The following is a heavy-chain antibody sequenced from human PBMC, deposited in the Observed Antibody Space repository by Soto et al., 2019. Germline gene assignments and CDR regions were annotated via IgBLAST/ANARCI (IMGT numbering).Heavy chain of an antibody. V-gene: IGHV3-9*01. CDR1: GFTFDDYA. CDR3: AKAAPYDFWSGYYTD. Sequence: GGSLRLSCAASGFTFDDYAMHWVRQAPGKGLEWVSGISWNSGSIGYADSVKGRFTISRDNAKNSLYLQMNSLRAEDTALYYCAKAAPYDFWSGYYTDWGQGTLVTVSS. J-gene: IGHJ4*02. CDR2: ISWNSGSI. D-gene: IGHD3-3*01.